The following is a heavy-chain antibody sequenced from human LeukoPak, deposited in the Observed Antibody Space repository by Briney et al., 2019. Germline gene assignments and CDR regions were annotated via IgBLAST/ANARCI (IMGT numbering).Heavy chain of an antibody. CDR3: AKGHSSSWYYFGC. CDR1: GFTFSNYD. J-gene: IGHJ4*02. D-gene: IGHD6-13*01. CDR2: ISNDGRKK. V-gene: IGHV3-30*18. Sequence: PGRSLRLSCAASGFTFSNYDMHWVRQAPGKGLEWVAAISNDGRKKSHADSVKGRFTISRDNSKDTLYVQMNSLRAEDTAVYYCAKGHSSSWYYFGCWGQGTLVTVSS.